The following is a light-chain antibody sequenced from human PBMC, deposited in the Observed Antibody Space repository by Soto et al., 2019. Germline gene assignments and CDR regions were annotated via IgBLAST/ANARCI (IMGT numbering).Light chain of an antibody. CDR2: GAS. V-gene: IGKV3-20*01. Sequence: EIGLPQSPGTLSLSPGERATLSCRASPSVSSSYVAWYHQKPGKAPRLLIYGASSRATGIPDRFSGSGSGTDFTLTISRLEPEDCAVYYCQQYGSSPGTFGQGTKLEIK. CDR1: PSVSSSY. CDR3: QQYGSSPGT. J-gene: IGKJ2*02.